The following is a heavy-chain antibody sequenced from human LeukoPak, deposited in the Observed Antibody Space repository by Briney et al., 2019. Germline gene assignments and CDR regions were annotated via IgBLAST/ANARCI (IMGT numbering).Heavy chain of an antibody. V-gene: IGHV3-30*02. CDR3: AKDRRIYRDYSLSLDY. J-gene: IGHJ4*02. Sequence: LXXXAXGFTFXXXXMHXXXQXXXXGXXXXAXXRYDGSNKYYADSVKGRFTISRDNSKNTLYLQMNSLRAEDTAVYYCAKDRRIYRDYSLSLDYWGQGTLVTVSS. CDR2: XRYDGSNK. CDR1: GFTFXXXX. D-gene: IGHD5-12*01.